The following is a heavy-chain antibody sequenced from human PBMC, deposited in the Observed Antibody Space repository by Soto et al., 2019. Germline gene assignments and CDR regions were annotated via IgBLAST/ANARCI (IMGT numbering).Heavy chain of an antibody. Sequence: QVQLVQSGAEVKKPGASVKVSCKASGYTFTSYAMHWVRQAPGQRLEWMGWINAGNGNTKYSQKFQGRVTITRDTSASTAYMELSSLRSEDTAVYYCAREYGSGGSGYSRFDYWGQGTLVTVSS. D-gene: IGHD2-15*01. CDR3: AREYGSGGSGYSRFDY. J-gene: IGHJ4*02. CDR2: INAGNGNT. CDR1: GYTFTSYA. V-gene: IGHV1-3*01.